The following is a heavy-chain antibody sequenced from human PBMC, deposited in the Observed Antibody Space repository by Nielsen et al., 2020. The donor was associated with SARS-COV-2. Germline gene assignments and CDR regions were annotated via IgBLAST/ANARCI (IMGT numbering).Heavy chain of an antibody. CDR2: VYYTGHT. CDR1: GDSVSRGSYY. D-gene: IGHD3-16*01. CDR3: ARVAETWVWRRAFDV. Sequence: SETLSLTCTISGDSVSRGSYYWNWIRQPPGKGLEWIGFVYYTGHTNYNPSVESRVTISVDTSDNQFSLRLTSVTAADTALYYCARVAETWVWRRAFDVWGQGTFLTVSA. V-gene: IGHV4-61*01. J-gene: IGHJ3*01.